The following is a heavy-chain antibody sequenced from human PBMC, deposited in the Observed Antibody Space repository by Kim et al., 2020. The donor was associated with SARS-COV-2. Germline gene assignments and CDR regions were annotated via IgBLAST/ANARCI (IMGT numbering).Heavy chain of an antibody. V-gene: IGHV3-33*01. CDR2: SNK. CDR3: AREVGDSDY. D-gene: IGHD2-21*01. Sequence: SNKYYADSVKGRFTISRDNSKNTLYLQMNSLGAEDTAVYYCAREVGDSDYWGQGTLVTVSS. J-gene: IGHJ4*02.